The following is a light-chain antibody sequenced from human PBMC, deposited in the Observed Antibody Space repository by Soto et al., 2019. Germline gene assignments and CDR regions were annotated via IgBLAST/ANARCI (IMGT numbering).Light chain of an antibody. CDR1: XGISSW. CDR3: QQANSFPLT. V-gene: IGKV1-12*01. J-gene: IGKJ4*01. Sequence: SPSSVSASVXXXXTITXXXXXGISSWLAWYQQKPGKAPKLLIYAASSLQSGVPSRFSGSGSGTDFTLTISSLQPEDFATYYCQQANSFPLTFGGGTKVEIK. CDR2: AAS.